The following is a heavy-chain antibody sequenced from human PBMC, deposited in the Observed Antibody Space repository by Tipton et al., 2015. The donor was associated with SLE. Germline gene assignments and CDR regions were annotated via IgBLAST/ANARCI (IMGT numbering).Heavy chain of an antibody. CDR1: GGSFSGYS. D-gene: IGHD3/OR15-3a*01. CDR3: ARRDFWTGYLDY. V-gene: IGHV4-34*01. Sequence: TLSLTCAVYGGSFSGYSWSWIRQPPGKGLEWIGEINHSGSANYNPSLKSRFTISVDTSKNQFSLKLSSVTAADTAVYYCARRDFWTGYLDYWGRGTLVTVSS. J-gene: IGHJ4*02. CDR2: INHSGSA.